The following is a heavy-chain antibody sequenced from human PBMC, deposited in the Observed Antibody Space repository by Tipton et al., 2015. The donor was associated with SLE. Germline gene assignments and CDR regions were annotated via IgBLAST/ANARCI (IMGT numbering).Heavy chain of an antibody. D-gene: IGHD3-22*01. J-gene: IGHJ3*02. CDR3: ARGVAYHYDSGAFDI. CDR2: INYSGST. CDR1: GGSFSGYH. Sequence: TLSLTCTIYGGSFSGYHWSWIRQPPGKGLEWIGEINYSGSTNYNPSLKSRVTISIGTSRNQLSLKLSSVTAADTAVYYCARGVAYHYDSGAFDIWGQGTMVTVSS. V-gene: IGHV4-34*01.